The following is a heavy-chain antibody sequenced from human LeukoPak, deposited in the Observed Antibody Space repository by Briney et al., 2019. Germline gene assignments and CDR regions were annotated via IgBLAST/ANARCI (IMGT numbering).Heavy chain of an antibody. J-gene: IGHJ4*02. CDR2: LYSGGST. V-gene: IGHV3-66*01. CDR1: DFAFSTYT. Sequence: GGSLRLSCAASDFAFSTYTMNWVRQAPGKGLEWVSVLYSGGSTYYADSVKGRFTISRDNSKNTLYLQMNSLRAEDTAVYYCATSYYDSSRGDYWGQGTLVTVSS. CDR3: ATSYYDSSRGDY. D-gene: IGHD3-22*01.